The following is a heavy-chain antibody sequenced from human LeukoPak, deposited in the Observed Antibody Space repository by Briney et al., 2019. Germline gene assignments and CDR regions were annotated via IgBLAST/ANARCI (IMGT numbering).Heavy chain of an antibody. V-gene: IGHV1-18*01. J-gene: IGHJ4*02. D-gene: IGHD4/OR15-4a*01. CDR2: ISAYNGNT. CDR3: AKDGAHVSLLIGFDY. Sequence: ASVKVSCKASGYTFSSYGISWVRQAPGQGLEWMGWISAYNGNTNYAQMVQGRVTMTTDTSTSTAYMEVRSLRSDDTAVYYCAKDGAHVSLLIGFDYWGQGTLVTVSS. CDR1: GYTFSSYG.